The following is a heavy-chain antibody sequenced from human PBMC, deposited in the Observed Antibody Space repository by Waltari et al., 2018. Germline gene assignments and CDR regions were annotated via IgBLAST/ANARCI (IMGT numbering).Heavy chain of an antibody. D-gene: IGHD3-22*01. V-gene: IGHV3-30*18. CDR3: AKDLTASTMIVVPIDY. J-gene: IGHJ4*02. Sequence: QVQLVESGGGVVQPGRSLRLSCAASGFTFSSYGMHWVRKAPGKGLEWVAVIAYDGSNKYYADAVKGRFTISRDNSKNTLDLQMNSLRAEDTAVYYCAKDLTASTMIVVPIDYWGQGTLVTVSS. CDR1: GFTFSSYG. CDR2: IAYDGSNK.